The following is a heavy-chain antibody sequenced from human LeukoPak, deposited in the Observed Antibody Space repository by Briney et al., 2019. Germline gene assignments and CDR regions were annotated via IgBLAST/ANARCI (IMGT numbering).Heavy chain of an antibody. V-gene: IGHV1-69*13. D-gene: IGHD5-18*01. CDR1: GGTFSSYA. Sequence: ASVKVSCTASGGTFSSYAISWVRQAPGQGLEWMGGIIPIFGTANYAQKFQGGVTITADESTSTAYMELSSLRSEDTAVYYCARDFRGYSYVSGMDVWGQGATVTVSS. CDR3: ARDFRGYSYVSGMDV. J-gene: IGHJ6*02. CDR2: IIPIFGTA.